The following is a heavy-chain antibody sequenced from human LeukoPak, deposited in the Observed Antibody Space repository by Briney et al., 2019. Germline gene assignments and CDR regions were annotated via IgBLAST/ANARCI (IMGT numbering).Heavy chain of an antibody. CDR3: AREYSSGWRSMDV. J-gene: IGHJ6*02. V-gene: IGHV4-4*07. CDR1: GGSISSYY. D-gene: IGHD6-19*01. Sequence: SETLSLTCTVSGGSISSYYWSWNRQPAGKGLEWIGRIYTSGSTNYNPSLKSRVTMSVDTSKDQFSLKLSSVTAADTAVYYCAREYSSGWRSMDVWGQGTTVTVSS. CDR2: IYTSGST.